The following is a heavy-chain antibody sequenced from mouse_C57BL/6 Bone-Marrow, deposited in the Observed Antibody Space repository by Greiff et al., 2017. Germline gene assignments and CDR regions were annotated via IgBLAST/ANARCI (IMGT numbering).Heavy chain of an antibody. J-gene: IGHJ4*01. D-gene: IGHD2-12*01. CDR1: GYAFSRYW. Sequence: QVQLLQSGAALVTPGASVQISCKASGYAFSRYWMNWVKQRPGKGLEWIGQIYPGDGDTNYNGKFKGKATLTADKSSSTASMQLSSLTPEGSAVYFCARWRCYAYAMDYWGQGTSVTVSS. V-gene: IGHV1-80*01. CDR2: IYPGDGDT. CDR3: ARWRCYAYAMDY.